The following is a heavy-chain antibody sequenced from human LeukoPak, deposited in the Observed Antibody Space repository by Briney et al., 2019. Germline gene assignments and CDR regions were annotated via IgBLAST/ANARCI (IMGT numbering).Heavy chain of an antibody. V-gene: IGHV3-53*01. CDR3: ARGYYDSSGYYYGAFDI. J-gene: IGHJ3*02. Sequence: GGSLRLSCAASGFTVSSNYMSWVRQAPGKGLEWVSVIYSGGTTYYADSVKGRFTISRDNSKNTLYLQMNSLRAEDTAVYYCARGYYDSSGYYYGAFDIWGQGTMVTVSS. CDR2: IYSGGTT. CDR1: GFTVSSNY. D-gene: IGHD3-22*01.